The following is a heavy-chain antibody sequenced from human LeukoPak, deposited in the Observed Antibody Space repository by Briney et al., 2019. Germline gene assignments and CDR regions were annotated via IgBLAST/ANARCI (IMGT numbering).Heavy chain of an antibody. J-gene: IGHJ4*02. CDR1: GGSISSYY. Sequence: SETLSLTCTVSGGSISSYYWSWIRQPPGKGLEWIGYIYYSGSTNCNPSLKSRVTISVDTSKNQIFLKLSSVTAADTAVYYCARHMYYDSLDSWGQGTLVTVSS. D-gene: IGHD3-3*01. CDR2: IYYSGST. CDR3: ARHMYYDSLDS. V-gene: IGHV4-59*08.